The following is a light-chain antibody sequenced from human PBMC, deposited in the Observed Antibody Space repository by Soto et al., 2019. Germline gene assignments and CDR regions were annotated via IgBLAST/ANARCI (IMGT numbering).Light chain of an antibody. CDR2: LNSDGSH. CDR1: SGHSRYG. J-gene: IGLJ3*02. Sequence: QPVLTQSPSASASLGASVRLTCTLSSGHSRYGIAWYQQQTEKGPRYLMKLNSDGSHRKGDGIPDRFSGSSSGAERYLTISSLQAEDEAVYYCQTWGTGIQVFGGGTKLTVL. CDR3: QTWGTGIQV. V-gene: IGLV4-69*01.